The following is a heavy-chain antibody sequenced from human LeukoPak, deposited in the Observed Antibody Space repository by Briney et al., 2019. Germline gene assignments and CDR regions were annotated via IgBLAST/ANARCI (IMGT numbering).Heavy chain of an antibody. CDR3: AREDHSNYEY. CDR2: IKQDGTET. D-gene: IGHD4-11*01. V-gene: IGHV3-7*03. J-gene: IGHJ4*02. Sequence: GGSLGLSCAASGFIFGSYWMSWVRQAPGKGLEWVASIKQDGTETHYVDSVKGRFTISKDNAENSLYLQLNSLRAEDTAVYYCAREDHSNYEYWGQGTLVTVSS. CDR1: GFIFGSYW.